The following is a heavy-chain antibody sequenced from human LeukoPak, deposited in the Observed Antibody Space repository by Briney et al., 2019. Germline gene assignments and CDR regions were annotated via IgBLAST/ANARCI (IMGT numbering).Heavy chain of an antibody. V-gene: IGHV3-48*01. Sequence: PGGSLRLSCAASGFTFSTYTMNWVRQAPGKGLEGVSSISSIGSTIYYADSVKGRFTISRDNAKNSLYLQMNRLRAEDTALYYCARDYYGSGSWNDYWGQGTLVTVSS. J-gene: IGHJ4*02. D-gene: IGHD3-10*01. CDR1: GFTFSTYT. CDR2: ISSIGSTI. CDR3: ARDYYGSGSWNDY.